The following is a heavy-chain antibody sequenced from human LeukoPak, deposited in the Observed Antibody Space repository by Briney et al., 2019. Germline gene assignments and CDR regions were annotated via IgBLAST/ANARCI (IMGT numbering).Heavy chain of an antibody. CDR1: GFTFSSYA. D-gene: IGHD3-22*01. CDR2: ISYDGSNK. Sequence: HPGRSLRLSCAASGFTFSSYAMHWVRQAPGKGLEWVAVISYDGSNKYYADSVKGRFTISRDNSKNTLYLQMNSLRAEDTAVYYCAKDKAGHYYDSTYYYYGMDVWGQGTTVTVSS. J-gene: IGHJ6*02. V-gene: IGHV3-30-3*01. CDR3: AKDKAGHYYDSTYYYYGMDV.